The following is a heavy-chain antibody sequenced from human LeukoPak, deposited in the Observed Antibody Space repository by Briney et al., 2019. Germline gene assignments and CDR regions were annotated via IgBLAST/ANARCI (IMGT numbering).Heavy chain of an antibody. D-gene: IGHD6-13*01. CDR3: ARTVITAAAFDL. V-gene: IGHV4-31*03. Sequence: SETLSLTCTVSGGSISSGGYYWSWIRQYPGEGLEWIGYIYYSGNTYYNPSLKSRVSISVDTSKNHFSLKLSSVTAADTAVYYCARTVITAAAFDLWGQGTLVTVSS. CDR1: GGSISSGGYY. CDR2: IYYSGNT. J-gene: IGHJ4*02.